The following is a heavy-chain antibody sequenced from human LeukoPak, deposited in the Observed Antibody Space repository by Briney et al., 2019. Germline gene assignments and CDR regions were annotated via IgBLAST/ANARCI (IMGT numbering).Heavy chain of an antibody. CDR2: IYYSGST. V-gene: IGHV4-59*08. CDR3: ARLGVRGVGDY. J-gene: IGHJ4*02. D-gene: IGHD3-10*01. Sequence: SETLSLTCTVSGGSISSYYWSWIRQPPGKGLEWIGYIYYSGSTNYNPSLKSRVTISVDTSKNQFSLKLSSVTAADTAVYYCARLGVRGVGDYWGQGTLVTVSS. CDR1: GGSISSYY.